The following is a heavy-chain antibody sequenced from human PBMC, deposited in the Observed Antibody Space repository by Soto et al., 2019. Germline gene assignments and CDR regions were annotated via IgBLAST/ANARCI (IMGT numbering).Heavy chain of an antibody. CDR1: GYTFTGYY. D-gene: IGHD6-19*01. CDR2: INPNSGGT. J-gene: IGHJ4*02. Sequence: QVQLVQSGAEVKRPGASVKVSCKASGYTFTGYYIHWVRQAPGQGLEWMGWINPNSGGTNYAQKFQGWVTLTRDTSINTAYMELSRLRSDDTAVYYCARGGWDAGWYVSYFEYWGQGSLVTVSS. CDR3: ARGGWDAGWYVSYFEY. V-gene: IGHV1-2*04.